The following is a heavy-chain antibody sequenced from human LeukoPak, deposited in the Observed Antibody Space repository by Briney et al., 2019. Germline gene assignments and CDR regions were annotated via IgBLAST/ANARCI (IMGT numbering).Heavy chain of an antibody. CDR1: GGSISSSSYY. J-gene: IGHJ1*01. V-gene: IGHV4-39*01. D-gene: IGHD3-22*01. CDR3: ARRRYYDSTGYLD. Sequence: KPSETLSLTCTLSGGSISSSSYYWGWIRQPPGKGLEWFGYIYMPASIYYNPSLKSRVSMSVDTSENQFSLELTSVTAADTAVYYCARRRYYDSTGYLDWGQGTLVTVSS. CDR2: IYMPASI.